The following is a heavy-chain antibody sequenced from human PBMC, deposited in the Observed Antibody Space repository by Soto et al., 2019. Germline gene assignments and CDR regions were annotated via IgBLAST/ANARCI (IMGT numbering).Heavy chain of an antibody. J-gene: IGHJ5*02. V-gene: IGHV3-21*01. CDR1: GFTFSSYS. Sequence: EVQLVESGGGLVKPGGSLRLSCAASGFTFSSYSMNWVRQAPGKGLEWVSSISSSSSYIYYADSVKGRFTISRDNAKNSLYLQMNRLRAEDKAVYYCAKNLRTPVHTIDWFDPWGQGTLVTVS. D-gene: IGHD4-17*01. CDR2: ISSSSSYI. CDR3: AKNLRTPVHTIDWFDP.